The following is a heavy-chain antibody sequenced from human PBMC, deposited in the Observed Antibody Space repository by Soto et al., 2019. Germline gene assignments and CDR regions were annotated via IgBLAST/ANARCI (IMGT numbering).Heavy chain of an antibody. CDR2: ISWNSGSI. V-gene: IGHV3-9*01. Sequence: EVQLVESGGGLVQPGRSLRLSCAASGFTFDDYAMHWVGQAPGKGLEWVSGISWNSGSIGYADSVKGRFTISRDNAKNSLYLQMTSLRAEDTALYYCAKDRGLVLSFYFDYWGQGTLVTVSS. J-gene: IGHJ4*02. D-gene: IGHD6-19*01. CDR1: GFTFDDYA. CDR3: AKDRGLVLSFYFDY.